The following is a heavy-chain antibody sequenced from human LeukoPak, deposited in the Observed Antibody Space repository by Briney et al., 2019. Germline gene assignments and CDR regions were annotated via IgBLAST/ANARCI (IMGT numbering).Heavy chain of an antibody. D-gene: IGHD2-15*01. CDR3: ARVGRLGYCSGGSCYAYYYGMDV. J-gene: IGHJ6*02. CDR1: GFTFSSYA. CDR2: ISYDGSNK. V-gene: IGHV3-30-3*01. Sequence: GGSLRLSCAASGFTFSSYAMHWVRQAPGKGLEWVAVISYDGSNKYYADSVKGRFTISRDNSKNTLYLQMNSLRAEDTAVYYCARVGRLGYCSGGSCYAYYYGMDVWGQGTTVTVSS.